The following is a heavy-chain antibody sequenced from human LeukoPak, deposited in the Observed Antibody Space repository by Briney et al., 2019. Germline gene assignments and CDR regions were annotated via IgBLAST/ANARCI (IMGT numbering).Heavy chain of an antibody. V-gene: IGHV1-2*02. J-gene: IGHJ4*02. CDR3: ARYIGSYYGSGSYWLL. D-gene: IGHD3-10*01. CDR1: GSSFIDYY. CDR2: VNPHSGGT. Sequence: ASAKVSCKASGSSFIDYYIPWVRQAPGQGLEWMGWVNPHSGGTKFAQKFQGRVTMTRDTSINTAYMEVSSLRSDDTAVYYCARYIGSYYGSGSYWLLWGQGTLVTVAS.